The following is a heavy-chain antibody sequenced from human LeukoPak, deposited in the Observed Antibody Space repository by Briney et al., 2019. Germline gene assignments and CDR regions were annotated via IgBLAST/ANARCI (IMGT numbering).Heavy chain of an antibody. CDR3: AKGTAMVLGWYFDL. CDR1: GFTFSHYS. CDR2: ISSSSSTI. Sequence: PGGSLRLSCAASGFTFSHYSMNWVRQAPGKGLEWVSYISSSSSTIYYADSVKGRFTISRDNAKNSLYLQMNSLRAEDMALYYCAKGTAMVLGWYFDLWGRGTLVTVSS. J-gene: IGHJ2*01. V-gene: IGHV3-48*04. D-gene: IGHD5-18*01.